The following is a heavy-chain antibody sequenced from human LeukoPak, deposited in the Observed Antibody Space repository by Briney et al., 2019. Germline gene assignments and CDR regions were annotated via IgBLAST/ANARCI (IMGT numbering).Heavy chain of an antibody. J-gene: IGHJ4*02. V-gene: IGHV3-30-3*01. CDR2: ISYDGSNK. CDR3: ATGDRTTGTTKHGMRRLWGY. Sequence: GRSLRLSCAASGFTFSSYAMHWVRQAPGKGLEWVAVISYDGSNKYYADSVKGRFTISRDDSKNTPYLQMSSLRAEDTAVYYCATGDRTTGTTKHGMRRLWGYWGQGTLVTVSS. CDR1: GFTFSSYA. D-gene: IGHD1-1*01.